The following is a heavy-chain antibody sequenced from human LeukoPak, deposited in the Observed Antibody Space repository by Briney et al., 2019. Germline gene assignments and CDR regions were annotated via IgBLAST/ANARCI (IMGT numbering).Heavy chain of an antibody. CDR2: ISGSGGST. D-gene: IGHD2-15*01. CDR3: TKAPVTSCRGAFCYPFDS. CDR1: GFTFSSYA. V-gene: IGHV3-23*01. Sequence: GGSLRLSCAASGFTFSSYAMSWVRQAPGKGLEWVSAISGSGGSTYYADSVKGRFTISRDNSKNTLYLQMNSLRAEDTAVYYCTKAPVTSCRGAFCYPFDSWGQGTLVTVSS. J-gene: IGHJ4*02.